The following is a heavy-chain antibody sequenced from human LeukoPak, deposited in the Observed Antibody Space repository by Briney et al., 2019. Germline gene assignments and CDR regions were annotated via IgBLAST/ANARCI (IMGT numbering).Heavy chain of an antibody. D-gene: IGHD5-24*01. J-gene: IGHJ4*02. CDR2: ISSSDTTI. V-gene: IGHV3-48*03. CDR3: ARRMATIIDFDY. CDR1: GFTFSSYE. Sequence: QTGGSLRLSCAASGFTFSSYEMTWVRQAPGKGLEWVSNISSSDTTIHYADSVKGRFTISRDNAKNSLYLQMNSLRAEDTAVYYCARRMATIIDFDYWGQGTLVTVSS.